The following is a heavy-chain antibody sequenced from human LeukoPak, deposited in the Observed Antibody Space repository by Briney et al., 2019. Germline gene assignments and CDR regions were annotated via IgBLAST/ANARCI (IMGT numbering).Heavy chain of an antibody. CDR3: ARSRISRALDAFDI. CDR1: GGSFSGYH. V-gene: IGHV4-34*01. J-gene: IGHJ3*02. CDR2: INHSGST. Sequence: SETLSLTCGVHGGSFSGYHWSWIRLRPGKGLEWIGDINHSGSTHYNPSLKSRVTILVDTSNNQFSLKLHSVTAADTAVYYCARSRISRALDAFDIWGQGTMVTVSS.